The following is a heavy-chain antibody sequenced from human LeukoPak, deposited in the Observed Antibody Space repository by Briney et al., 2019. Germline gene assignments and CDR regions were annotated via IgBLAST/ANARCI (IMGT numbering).Heavy chain of an antibody. CDR1: GGSISSYY. CDR3: AAGDHYYDSSGYHVRPYFDY. Sequence: SETLSLTCTVSGGSISSYYWSWIRQPPGKGLEWIGRIYTSGSTNYNPSLKSRVTMSVDTSKNQFSLKLSSVTAADTAVYYCAAGDHYYDSSGYHVRPYFDYWGQGTLVTVSS. V-gene: IGHV4-4*07. D-gene: IGHD3-22*01. J-gene: IGHJ4*02. CDR2: IYTSGST.